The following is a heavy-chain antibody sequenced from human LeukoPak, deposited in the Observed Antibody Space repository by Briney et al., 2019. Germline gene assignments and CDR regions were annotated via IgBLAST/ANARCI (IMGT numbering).Heavy chain of an antibody. D-gene: IGHD4-23*01. CDR3: AKDLDYGGNSGLDY. Sequence: GGSLRLSCAASGFTFDDYGMSWVRQAPGKGLEWVSGINWNGGSTGYADSVKGRFTISRDNAKNSLYLQMNSLRAEDMALYYCAKDLDYGGNSGLDYWGQGTLVTVSS. J-gene: IGHJ4*02. CDR2: INWNGGST. V-gene: IGHV3-20*04. CDR1: GFTFDDYG.